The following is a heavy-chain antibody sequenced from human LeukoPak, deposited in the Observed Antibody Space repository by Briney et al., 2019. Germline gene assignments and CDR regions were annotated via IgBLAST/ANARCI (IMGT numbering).Heavy chain of an antibody. CDR3: ACYSSPGGWGVFDY. CDR2: IYNSRST. V-gene: IGHV4-4*08. J-gene: IGHJ4*02. D-gene: IGHD6-13*01. Sequence: SETLSLTCTVSGGSIRNYYWSWIRQPPGKGLEWIGYIYNSRSTKYNPSLNSRVFISVDTSRNQFSLKLTSVTAADTAVYYCACYSSPGGWGVFDYWGQGALVTVSS. CDR1: GGSIRNYY.